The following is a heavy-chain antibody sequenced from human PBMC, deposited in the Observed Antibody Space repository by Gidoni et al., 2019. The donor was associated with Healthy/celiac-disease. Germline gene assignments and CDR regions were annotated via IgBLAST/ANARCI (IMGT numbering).Heavy chain of an antibody. V-gene: IGHV3-23*01. Sequence: EVQLLESGGGLVQPGGSLRLSCAASGFTFGSYAMRWVRQAPGKGLEWVSAISGSCGSTYYAYSVKGRFTISRDNSKNTLYLQMNSLRAEDTAVYYCAKDLMVYGPTDYWGQGTLVTVSS. CDR2: ISGSCGST. J-gene: IGHJ4*02. CDR3: AKDLMVYGPTDY. D-gene: IGHD4-17*01. CDR1: GFTFGSYA.